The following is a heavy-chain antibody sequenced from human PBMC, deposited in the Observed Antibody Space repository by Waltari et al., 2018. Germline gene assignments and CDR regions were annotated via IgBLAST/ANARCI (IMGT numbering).Heavy chain of an antibody. D-gene: IGHD3-3*01. V-gene: IGHV1-58*02. CDR3: AAAGNGSWSGDHYWYFDL. J-gene: IGHJ2*01. CDR1: ACTFTSSA. Sequence: QMQLVQSGPEVSKPGPSVKASCTASACTFTSSAMRWVRQARGQRLEWIGWSVVGSGNTNYARKFNERVTITRDMSTRTDYMEMGSLRSEDTAVYYCAAAGNGSWSGDHYWYFDLWGRGTLVTVSS. CDR2: SVVGSGNT.